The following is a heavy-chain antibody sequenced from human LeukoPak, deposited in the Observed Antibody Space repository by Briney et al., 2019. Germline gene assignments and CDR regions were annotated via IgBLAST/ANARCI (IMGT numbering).Heavy chain of an antibody. Sequence: PGGSLRLSCAAAEFSVSSNYMSWVRQASGKGLECVSVVYSGGNTDYADSVKGRFTISRDNSKNTLYLQMNSLRTEDMALYYCTRATDPSKGIDVWGQGTTVTVSS. CDR2: VYSGGNT. CDR3: TRATDPSKGIDV. J-gene: IGHJ6*02. V-gene: IGHV3-53*01. D-gene: IGHD4-11*01. CDR1: EFSVSSNY.